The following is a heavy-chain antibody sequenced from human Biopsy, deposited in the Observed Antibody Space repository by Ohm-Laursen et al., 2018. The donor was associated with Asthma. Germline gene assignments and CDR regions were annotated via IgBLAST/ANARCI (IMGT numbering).Heavy chain of an antibody. V-gene: IGHV3-30*03. Sequence: SLRLSCAASGFTFSTYGMHWVRQAPGKGLEWVAVISYDGFNKDYGDSVKGRFTISRDNSKNTLYLQMNSLTPDDTAVYFCAGDSLGISGTIYWYDWWGQGTLVTVSS. CDR3: AGDSLGISGTIYWYDW. D-gene: IGHD1-7*01. CDR2: ISYDGFNK. CDR1: GFTFSTYG. J-gene: IGHJ4*02.